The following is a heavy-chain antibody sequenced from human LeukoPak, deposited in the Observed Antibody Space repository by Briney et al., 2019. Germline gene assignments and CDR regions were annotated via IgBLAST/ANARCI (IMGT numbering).Heavy chain of an antibody. V-gene: IGHV4-59*01. CDR2: FSYSGST. D-gene: IGHD1-26*01. CDR1: GVSISTYY. Sequence: SETLSLTCSVSGVSISTYYWIWIRQPPAKGLEWMGFFSYSGSTKYNPSLKSRVTMSVDTSKNQFSLKLSSVTAADTAVYYCARMYSGTSYYFDYWGQGTLVPVSS. J-gene: IGHJ4*02. CDR3: ARMYSGTSYYFDY.